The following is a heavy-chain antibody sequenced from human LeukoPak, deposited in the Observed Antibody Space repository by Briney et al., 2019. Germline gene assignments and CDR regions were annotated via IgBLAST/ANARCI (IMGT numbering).Heavy chain of an antibody. J-gene: IGHJ5*02. V-gene: IGHV4-31*03. D-gene: IGHD3-22*01. Sequence: SETLSLTCTVSGGSISSGGYYWSWIRQHPGKGLEWIGYIYYSGSTYYNPSLKSRVTISVGTSKNQFSLKLSSVTAADTAVYYCARATYYYDSSGYLAQNWFDPWGQGTLVTVSS. CDR3: ARATYYYDSSGYLAQNWFDP. CDR1: GGSISSGGYY. CDR2: IYYSGST.